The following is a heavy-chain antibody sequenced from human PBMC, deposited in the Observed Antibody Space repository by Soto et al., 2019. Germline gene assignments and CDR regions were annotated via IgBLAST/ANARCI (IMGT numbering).Heavy chain of an antibody. J-gene: IGHJ3*02. D-gene: IGHD2-15*01. CDR3: ARTYCSGGSCYSDDAFDI. Sequence: GASVKVSCKASGYTFTGYYMHWVRQAPGQGLEWMGWINPNSGGTNYAQKFQGWVTMTRDTSISTAYMELSRLRSDDTAVYYCARTYCSGGSCYSDDAFDIWGQGTMVTVS. CDR2: INPNSGGT. CDR1: GYTFTGYY. V-gene: IGHV1-2*04.